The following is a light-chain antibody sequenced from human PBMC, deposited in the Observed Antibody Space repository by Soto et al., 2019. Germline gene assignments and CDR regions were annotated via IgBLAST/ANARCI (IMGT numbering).Light chain of an antibody. V-gene: IGLV2-11*01. CDR1: SSDVGVYNY. CDR2: DVT. Sequence: QSALTQPRSLSGSPGQSVTISCTGTSSDVGVYNYVSWYQQHPGKAPKLTIYDVTKRPSGVPDRFSGSKSANTASLTISGLKAEDEADYYCCSYAGSYTFVFGTGTRSPX. CDR3: CSYAGSYTFV. J-gene: IGLJ1*01.